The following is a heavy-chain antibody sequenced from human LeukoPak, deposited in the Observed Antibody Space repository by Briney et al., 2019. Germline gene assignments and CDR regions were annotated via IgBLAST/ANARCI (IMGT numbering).Heavy chain of an antibody. CDR1: GYSFSSYW. CDR3: ARHRGDYRRGFDY. CDR2: IYPGDFDT. V-gene: IGHV5-51*01. Sequence: GESLKISCKGTGYSFSSYWIGWVREMPGKGLEWMGIIYPGDFDTRYSPSFQGQVTISADESISTAYLQWSSLKASDTAMYYCARHRGDYRRGFDYWGQGTLVTVSS. D-gene: IGHD4-17*01. J-gene: IGHJ4*02.